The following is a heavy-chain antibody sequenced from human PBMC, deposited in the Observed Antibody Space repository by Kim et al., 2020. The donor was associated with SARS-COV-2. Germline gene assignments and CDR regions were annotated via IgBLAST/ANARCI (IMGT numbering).Heavy chain of an antibody. D-gene: IGHD5-12*01. V-gene: IGHV1-69*04. J-gene: IGHJ2*01. CDR1: GGTFSSYA. Sequence: SVKVSCKASGGTFSSYAISWVRQAPGQGLEWMGRIIPILGIVNYAQKFQGRVTITADKSTSTAYMELSSLRSEDTAVYYCARVGGYNYWYFDLWGRGTLVTVSS. CDR2: IIPILGIV. CDR3: ARVGGYNYWYFDL.